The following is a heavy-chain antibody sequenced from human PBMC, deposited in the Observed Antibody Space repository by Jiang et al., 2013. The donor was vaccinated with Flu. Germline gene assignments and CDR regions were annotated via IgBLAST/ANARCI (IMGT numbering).Heavy chain of an antibody. J-gene: IGHJ4*02. D-gene: IGHD4-23*01. CDR1: GGSFSGYY. V-gene: IGHV4-34*01. Sequence: VLLKPSETLSLTCAVYGGSFSGYYWSWIRQPPGKGLEWIGEINHSGSTNYNPSLKSRVTISVDTSKNQFSLKLSSVTAADTAVYYCARAERSLNGGIDYWGPGNPGHRLL. CDR3: ARAERSLNGGIDY. CDR2: INHSGST.